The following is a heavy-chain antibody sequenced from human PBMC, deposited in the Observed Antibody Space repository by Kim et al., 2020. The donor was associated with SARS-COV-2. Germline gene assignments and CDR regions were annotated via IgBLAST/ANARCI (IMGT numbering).Heavy chain of an antibody. CDR2: ISWNSGSI. CDR3: AKDPTSFIYGSGPNWFDP. V-gene: IGHV3-9*01. CDR1: GFTFGDYA. D-gene: IGHD3-10*01. J-gene: IGHJ5*02. Sequence: GGSLRLSCAASGFTFGDYAMHWVRQAPGKGLEWVSGISWNSGSIGYADSVKGRFTISRDNAKNSLYMQMNSLRAEDKALYYCAKDPTSFIYGSGPNWFDPWGQGTLVTVSS.